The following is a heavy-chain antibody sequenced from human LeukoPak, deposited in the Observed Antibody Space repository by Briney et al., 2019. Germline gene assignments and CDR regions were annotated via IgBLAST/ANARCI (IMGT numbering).Heavy chain of an antibody. V-gene: IGHV4-39*07. CDR3: ARDWAVRGVIEY. J-gene: IGHJ4*02. D-gene: IGHD3-10*01. Sequence: SETLSLTCTVSGGSISSSSYYWGWIRQPPGKGLEWIGSIYYSGSTYYNPSLKSRVTISVDTSKNQFSLKLSSVTAADTAVYYCARDWAVRGVIEYWGQGTLVTVSS. CDR1: GGSISSSSYY. CDR2: IYYSGST.